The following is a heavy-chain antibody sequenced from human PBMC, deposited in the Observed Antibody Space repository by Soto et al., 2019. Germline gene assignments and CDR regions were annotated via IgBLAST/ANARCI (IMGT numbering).Heavy chain of an antibody. CDR3: ARVRVRFLEWLGSEG. Sequence: QVQLVQSGAEVKKPGSSVKVSCKASGGTFGSYVISWVRQAPGQGLEWMGGIIPIFGTANYAQKFQGRVTITADESTSTAYMELSSLRSEDTAVYYCARVRVRFLEWLGSEGWGQGTLVTVSS. CDR2: IIPIFGTA. J-gene: IGHJ4*02. D-gene: IGHD3-3*01. CDR1: GGTFGSYV. V-gene: IGHV1-69*12.